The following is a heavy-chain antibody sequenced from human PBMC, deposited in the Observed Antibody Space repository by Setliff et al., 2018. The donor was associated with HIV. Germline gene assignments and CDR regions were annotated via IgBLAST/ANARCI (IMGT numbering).Heavy chain of an antibody. CDR2: INYSGST. CDR1: GGSISSGGSY. V-gene: IGHV4-31*03. J-gene: IGHJ6*03. CDR3: ARGNSRRLRVHYYYYYMDV. Sequence: SETLSLTCTVSGGSISSGGSYWSWIRQHPGKGLEWIGYINYSGSTYYNPSLKSRVTFSVDTSKNQFSLKLSSVTAADTAVYYCARGNSRRLRVHYYYYYMDVWGKGTTVTVSS. D-gene: IGHD4-17*01.